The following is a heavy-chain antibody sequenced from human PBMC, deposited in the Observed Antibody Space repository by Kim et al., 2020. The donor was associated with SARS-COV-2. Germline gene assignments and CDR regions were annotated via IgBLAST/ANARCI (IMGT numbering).Heavy chain of an antibody. D-gene: IGHD3-22*01. V-gene: IGHV3-30*18. CDR3: AKEKYYYDRAIFDY. CDR1: GFTFSSYG. CDR2: ISYDGSNK. J-gene: IGHJ4*02. Sequence: GGSLRLSCAASGFTFSSYGMHWVRQAPGKGLEWVAVISYDGSNKYYADSVKGRFTISRDNSKNTLYLQMNSLRAEDTAVYYCAKEKYYYDRAIFDYWGQG.